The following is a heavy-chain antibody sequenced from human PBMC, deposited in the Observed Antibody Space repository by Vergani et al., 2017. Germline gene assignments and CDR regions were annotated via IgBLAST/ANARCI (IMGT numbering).Heavy chain of an antibody. J-gene: IGHJ4*02. D-gene: IGHD3-22*01. Sequence: QVQLVQSGAEVKKPGASVKVSCKASGYTFTSYGISWVRQAPGQGLEWMGWISAYNGNTNYAQKFQERVTITRDMSTRTAYMELSSLRSEDTAVYYCAAGSNPYYDSSGYYPTPPDYWGQGTLVTVSS. V-gene: IGHV1-18*01. CDR3: AAGSNPYYDSSGYYPTPPDY. CDR2: ISAYNGNT. CDR1: GYTFTSYG.